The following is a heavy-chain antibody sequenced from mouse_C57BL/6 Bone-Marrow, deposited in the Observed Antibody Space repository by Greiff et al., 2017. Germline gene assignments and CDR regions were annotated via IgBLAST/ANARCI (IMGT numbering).Heavy chain of an antibody. CDR2: IRSKSNYYAT. V-gene: IGHV10-1*01. Sequence: EVQLVASGGGLVQPKGSLKLSCAASGFRFHTYAMNWVRQAPGKGLEWVARIRSKSNYYATYYADSVQDRFTISSEDSESMLYLQMNNLKTEDTAMYYCVRRLAGSFDCWGQGTTRTVS. CDR1: GFRFHTYA. D-gene: IGHD2-10*02. J-gene: IGHJ2*01. CDR3: VRRLAGSFDC.